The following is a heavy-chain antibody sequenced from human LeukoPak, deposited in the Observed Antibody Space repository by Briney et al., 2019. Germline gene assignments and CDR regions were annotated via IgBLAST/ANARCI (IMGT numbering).Heavy chain of an antibody. CDR2: IYYSGST. CDR1: GGSISSYY. D-gene: IGHD6-13*01. V-gene: IGHV4-59*12. J-gene: IGHJ5*02. Sequence: SETLSLTCTVSGGSISSYYWSWIRQPPGKGLEWIGYIYYSGSTNYNPSLKSRVTISVDTSKNQFSLKLSSVTAADTAVYYCARVAAVPYNWFDPWGQGTLVTVSS. CDR3: ARVAAVPYNWFDP.